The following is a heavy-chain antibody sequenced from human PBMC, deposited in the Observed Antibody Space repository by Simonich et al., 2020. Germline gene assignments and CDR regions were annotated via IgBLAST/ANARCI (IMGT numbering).Heavy chain of an antibody. J-gene: IGHJ4*02. V-gene: IGHV4-34*01. CDR3: ARGLIGGSYYY. Sequence: QVQLQQWGAGLLKPSETLSLTSAVYGGSFSGYYWSGIRQPPGKGLVWNGKINHSGSTNYNPSLTSRVTISGDTSKDQFSLKLSSVTAADTAVYYCARGLIGGSYYYWGQGTLVTVSS. CDR1: GGSFSGYY. D-gene: IGHD1-26*01. CDR2: INHSGST.